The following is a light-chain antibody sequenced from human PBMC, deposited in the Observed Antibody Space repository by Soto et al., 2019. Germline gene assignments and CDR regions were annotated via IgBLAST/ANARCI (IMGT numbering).Light chain of an antibody. V-gene: IGKV3-20*01. J-gene: IGKJ3*01. Sequence: VVLTQSPATLSLSPGDRATLSCRASRHVYINALGWYQQKPGRTPTLLIYGASTRATDIPDRFSATGSGTDFSLTSSGLEPEDSAVYYCQQCGASPFTFGPGTRLEI. CDR3: QQCGASPFT. CDR2: GAS. CDR1: RHVYINA.